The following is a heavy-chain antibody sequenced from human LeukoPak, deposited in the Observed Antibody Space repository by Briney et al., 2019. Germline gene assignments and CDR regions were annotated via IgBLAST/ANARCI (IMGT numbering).Heavy chain of an antibody. CDR1: GGSISNYY. D-gene: IGHD1-26*01. J-gene: IGHJ5*02. V-gene: IGHV4-59*12. CDR3: ARDPSPSSGSYKNWFDP. CDR2: IYYSGST. Sequence: PSETLSLTCTVSGGSISNYYWSWIRQPPGKGLEWIGYIYYSGSTNYNPSLKSRVTISVDTSKNQFSLKLSSVTAADTAVYYCARDPSPSSGSYKNWFDPWGQGTLVTVSS.